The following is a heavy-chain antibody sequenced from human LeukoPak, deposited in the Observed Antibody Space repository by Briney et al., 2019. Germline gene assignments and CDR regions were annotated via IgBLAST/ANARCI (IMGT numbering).Heavy chain of an antibody. D-gene: IGHD1-26*01. Sequence: GGSLRLSCAASGFTFSDYAMSWVRQAPEKGLEWVSTISHVGGTYYADSVRGRFTIPRDDSKNMVYLQMDSLRAEDTAVYYCASGGSYRFDYWGQGTLVTVSS. CDR3: ASGGSYRFDY. J-gene: IGHJ4*02. V-gene: IGHV3-23*01. CDR1: GFTFSDYA. CDR2: ISHVGGT.